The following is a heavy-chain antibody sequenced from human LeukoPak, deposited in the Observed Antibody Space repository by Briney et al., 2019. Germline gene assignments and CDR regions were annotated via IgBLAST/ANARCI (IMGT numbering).Heavy chain of an antibody. CDR3: ARDRGISGHTHYYYYMDV. J-gene: IGHJ6*03. Sequence: SQTLSLTCAISGDSVSSNSAAWNWIRQSPSRGLEWLGRTYYRSKWYNDYAVSVKSRITINPDTSKNQFSLQLNSVTPEDTAVYYCARDRGISGHTHYYYYMDVWGKGTTVTVSS. D-gene: IGHD3-16*01. CDR2: TYYRSKWYN. CDR1: GDSVSSNSAA. V-gene: IGHV6-1*01.